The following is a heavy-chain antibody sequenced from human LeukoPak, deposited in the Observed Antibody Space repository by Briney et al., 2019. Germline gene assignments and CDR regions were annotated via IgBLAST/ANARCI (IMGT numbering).Heavy chain of an antibody. CDR3: ARGLYASDY. D-gene: IGHD3-16*01. CDR1: GGSVSTYY. CDR2: FYYSGST. V-gene: IGHV4-59*02. Sequence: SETLSLTCTVSGGSVSTYYWTWIRQPPGKGLEWIGSFYYSGSTNYNPSLKSRVTISVDTSKNQFPLKLSSVTAADTAVYYCARGLYASDYWGQGILVIVSS. J-gene: IGHJ4*02.